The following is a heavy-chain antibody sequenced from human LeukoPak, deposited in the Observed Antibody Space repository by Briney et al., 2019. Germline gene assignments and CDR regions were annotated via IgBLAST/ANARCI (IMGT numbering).Heavy chain of an antibody. J-gene: IGHJ4*02. CDR2: INHRGST. Sequence: SETLSLTCTLPGGSLSSHYWSWIRQPPGKGREWIGQINHRGSTNYNPSLQCRVTISVDTSMNQFSLKLSSVTAEDTAVFYCARVLRFSSSSDYWGQGTLVIVSS. CDR1: GGSLSSHY. V-gene: IGHV4-34*01. CDR3: ARVLRFSSSSDY. D-gene: IGHD6-13*01.